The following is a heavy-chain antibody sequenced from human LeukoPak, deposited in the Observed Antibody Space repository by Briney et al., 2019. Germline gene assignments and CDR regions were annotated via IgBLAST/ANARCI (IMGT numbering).Heavy chain of an antibody. Sequence: PSETLSLTCTVSGGSISSYYWSWIRQPPGKGLAWIGYIYYSGSANYNPSLKSRVTISVDTSKNQFSLKLSSVTAADTAVYYCARAELERVAEHYYYYYYMNVWGKGTTVTISS. CDR2: IYYSGSA. V-gene: IGHV4-59*01. CDR1: GGSISSYY. CDR3: ARAELERVAEHYYYYYYMNV. J-gene: IGHJ6*03. D-gene: IGHD1-1*01.